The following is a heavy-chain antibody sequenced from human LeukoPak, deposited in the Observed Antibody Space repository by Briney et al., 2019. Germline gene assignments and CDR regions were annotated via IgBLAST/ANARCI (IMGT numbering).Heavy chain of an antibody. CDR3: ARFIVVPAATSHDAFDF. J-gene: IGHJ3*01. CDR1: GGSFSGYY. CDR2: INHSGST. D-gene: IGHD2-2*01. Sequence: SETLSLTCAVYGGSFSGYYWSWIRQAPGKGLEWIGDINHSGSTNYNPSLKSRVTISIDTSKNQFSLKLRSVTAADTTVYYCARFIVVPAATSHDAFDFWGQGTMVTVSS. V-gene: IGHV4-34*01.